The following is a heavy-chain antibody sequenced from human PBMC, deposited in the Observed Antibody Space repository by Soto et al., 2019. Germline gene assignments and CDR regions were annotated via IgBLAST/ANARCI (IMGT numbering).Heavy chain of an antibody. CDR3: ARGNYGSGSYYSDDAFDI. CDR1: GYTFTVYY. D-gene: IGHD3-10*01. Sequence: ASLKVSCKASGYTFTVYYMHWVRQAPGQGLEWMGWINPNSGGTNYAQKFQGWVTMTRDTSISTAYMELSRLRSDDTAVYYCARGNYGSGSYYSDDAFDIWGQGTMVTVSS. J-gene: IGHJ3*02. V-gene: IGHV1-2*04. CDR2: INPNSGGT.